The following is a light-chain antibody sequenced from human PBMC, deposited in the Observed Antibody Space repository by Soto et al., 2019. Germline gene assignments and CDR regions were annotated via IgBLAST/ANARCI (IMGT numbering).Light chain of an antibody. CDR2: KAS. CDR3: QQYKSSWT. V-gene: IGKV1-5*03. Sequence: DIQMTQSPSTLSASVGDRATITCRASQSISSWLAWYQQKPGKAPKLLIYKASSLDSGVPSRFSGSGSGTDFPPTSSSLQPDDFAYYYCQQYKSSWTFGQGTKVEIK. CDR1: QSISSW. J-gene: IGKJ1*01.